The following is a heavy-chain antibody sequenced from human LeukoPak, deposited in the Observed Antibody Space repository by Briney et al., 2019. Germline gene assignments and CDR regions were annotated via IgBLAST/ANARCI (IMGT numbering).Heavy chain of an antibody. CDR2: ISGSGGST. CDR1: TFXXXA. CDR3: AKGSYYFDY. Sequence: TFXXXAMSWVRQXPGKGLEWVSAISGSGGSTYYADSVKGRFTISRDNSKNTLYLQMNSLRAEGTAVYYCAKGSYYFDYWGQGTLVTVSS. D-gene: IGHD2-15*01. V-gene: IGHV3-23*01. J-gene: IGHJ4*02.